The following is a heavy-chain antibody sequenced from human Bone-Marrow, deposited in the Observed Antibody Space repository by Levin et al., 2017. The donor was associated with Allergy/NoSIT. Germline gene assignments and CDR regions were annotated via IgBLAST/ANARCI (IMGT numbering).Heavy chain of an antibody. D-gene: IGHD2-2*01. CDR3: ATNIVVVPAAISFAYMDV. CDR1: GYTFTSYA. CDR2: INAGNGNT. Sequence: ASVKVSCKASGYTFTSYAMHWVRQAPGQRLEWMGWINAGNGNTKYSQKFQGRVTITRDTSASTAYMELSSLRSEDTAVYYCATNIVVVPAAISFAYMDVWGKGTTVTVSS. V-gene: IGHV1-3*01. J-gene: IGHJ6*03.